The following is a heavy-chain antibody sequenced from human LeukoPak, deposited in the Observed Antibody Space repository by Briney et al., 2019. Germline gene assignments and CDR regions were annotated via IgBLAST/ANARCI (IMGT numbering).Heavy chain of an antibody. CDR1: GYTLTELS. CDR3: ATAATASKTKWLDP. CDR2: FDPEDGET. V-gene: IGHV1-24*01. D-gene: IGHD2-15*01. Sequence: ASVKVSCKVSGYTLTELSMHWVRQAPGKGLEWMGGFDPEDGETIYAQKFQGRVTMTEDTSTDTAYMELSSLRSEDTAVYYCATAATASKTKWLDPWGQGTLVTVSS. J-gene: IGHJ5*02.